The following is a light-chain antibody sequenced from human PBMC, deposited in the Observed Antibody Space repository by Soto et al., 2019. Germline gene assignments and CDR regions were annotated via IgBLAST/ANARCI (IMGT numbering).Light chain of an antibody. CDR3: SSYGGRNNLL. Sequence: QSALTQPPSASGSPGQSVTISCTGTSNDVGAYNFISWYQQHPGKAPKLMIYEVNKRPSGVPDRFSGSKSGNTASLTVSGLQAEDEADYYCSSYGGRNNLLFGGGTKLTVL. J-gene: IGLJ2*01. CDR1: SNDVGAYNF. CDR2: EVN. V-gene: IGLV2-8*01.